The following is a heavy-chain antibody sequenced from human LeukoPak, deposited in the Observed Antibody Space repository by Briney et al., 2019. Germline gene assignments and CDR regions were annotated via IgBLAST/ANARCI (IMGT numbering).Heavy chain of an antibody. D-gene: IGHD6-13*01. CDR2: ISSSSSYM. J-gene: IGHJ4*02. CDR3: ARGGYSSSWYHDS. CDR1: GFTFSSYA. Sequence: GGSLRLSCAASGFTFSSYAMHWVRQAPGKGLEWVSSISSSSSYMYYADSVKGRFTISRDNAKNSLYMQVNSLRAEDTAVYYCARGGYSSSWYHDSWGQGTLVTVSS. V-gene: IGHV3-21*01.